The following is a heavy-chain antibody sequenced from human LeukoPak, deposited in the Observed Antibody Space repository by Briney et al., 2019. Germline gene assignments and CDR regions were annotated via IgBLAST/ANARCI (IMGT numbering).Heavy chain of an antibody. CDR3: ARAVLYSGSYLTYYRLDY. CDR1: GYTFTSYY. Sequence: ASVKVSCKASGYTFTSYYMHWVRQAPGQGLEWMGIINPSGGSTSYAQKFQGRVTMTRDMSTSTVYMELSSLRSEDTAVYYCARAVLYSGSYLTYYRLDYWGQGTLVTVSS. CDR2: INPSGGST. V-gene: IGHV1-46*01. J-gene: IGHJ4*02. D-gene: IGHD1-26*01.